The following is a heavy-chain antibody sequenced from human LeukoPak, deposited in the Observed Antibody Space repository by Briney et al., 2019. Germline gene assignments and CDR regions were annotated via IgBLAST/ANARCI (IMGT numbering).Heavy chain of an antibody. CDR1: GFTLSSYA. CDR2: VVGGGAT. Sequence: GGSLRLSCAASGFTLSSYAMTWVRQAPGKGLEWVSTVVGGGATYYADSVKGRFTISRDNSKNTLYLQMNSLRGDDTAVYYCAKYGVVLPPGSHIPHWLDPWGQGSLITVSS. V-gene: IGHV3-23*01. J-gene: IGHJ5*02. CDR3: AKYGVVLPPGSHIPHWLDP. D-gene: IGHD2-15*01.